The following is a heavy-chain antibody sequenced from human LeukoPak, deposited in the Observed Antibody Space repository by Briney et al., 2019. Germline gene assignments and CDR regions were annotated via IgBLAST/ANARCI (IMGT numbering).Heavy chain of an antibody. CDR2: ISWNSGSI. V-gene: IGHV3-9*01. CDR1: GFTFDDYA. D-gene: IGHD3-10*01. Sequence: GRSLRLSCAASGFTFDDYAMHWVRQAPGKGLEWVSGISWNSGSIGYADSVKGRFTISRDNAKNSLYLQMNSLRAEDTALYYCAKAMRLLWFGELSSGMVVWGQGTTVTVSS. CDR3: AKAMRLLWFGELSSGMVV. J-gene: IGHJ6*02.